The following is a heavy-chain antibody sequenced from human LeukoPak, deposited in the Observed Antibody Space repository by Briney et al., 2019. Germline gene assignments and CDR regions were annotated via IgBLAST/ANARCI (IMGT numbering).Heavy chain of an antibody. D-gene: IGHD1-26*01. CDR1: DGSINSLY. J-gene: IGHJ6*02. CDR3: ARGRSNYYGMDV. V-gene: IGHV4-59*01. Sequence: SETLSLTYSVSDGSINSLYWNCLRRPPGEGREWIGYIYYNGNTNYSPSLKSRVTMSVDTSKNLFALKVSSVTAAATAVYYCARGRSNYYGMDVWGQGTTVTLSS. CDR2: IYYNGNT.